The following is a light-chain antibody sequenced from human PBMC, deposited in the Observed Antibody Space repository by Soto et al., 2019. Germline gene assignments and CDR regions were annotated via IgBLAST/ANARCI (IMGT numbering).Light chain of an antibody. V-gene: IGKV3-11*01. J-gene: IGKJ3*01. Sequence: EIVFTHSPAPLCLSPGERATLSCRASQSVSRNLAWYQQKPGQAPRLLIYDASNRATGIPARFSGSGSVTDFTLTISSLEPEDFAVYYCQQRSNWATFGPGTKVDIK. CDR2: DAS. CDR1: QSVSRN. CDR3: QQRSNWAT.